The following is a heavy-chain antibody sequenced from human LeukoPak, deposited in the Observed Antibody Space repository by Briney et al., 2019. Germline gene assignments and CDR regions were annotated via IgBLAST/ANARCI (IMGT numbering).Heavy chain of an antibody. Sequence: GGSLRLSCAGSGFIFNNYALHWVRQPPGKGLEWVSGISWNSGTIDYADSVRGRFTISRDNAKNSLYLQMDSLRVEDTAFYYCAKDNRRHYTSGPNPDSLHWGQGALVTVSS. V-gene: IGHV3-9*01. CDR2: ISWNSGTI. CDR3: AKDNRRHYTSGPNPDSLH. CDR1: GFIFNNYA. D-gene: IGHD6-19*01. J-gene: IGHJ4*02.